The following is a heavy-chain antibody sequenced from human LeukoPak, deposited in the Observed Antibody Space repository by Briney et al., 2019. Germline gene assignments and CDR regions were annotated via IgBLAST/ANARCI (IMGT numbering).Heavy chain of an antibody. Sequence: PSETLSLTCTVSVFGGFIRRDYRSWLPQPPGKPLEGIVYIYTTGTTKYNPSLQGRVSISVDTSNSQFSLKLASVTAADTAVYDCARGDGYFPFDFWGHGIMVSVSS. J-gene: IGHJ4*01. CDR1: VFGGFIRRDY. CDR3: ARGDGYFPFDF. V-gene: IGHV4-4*08. D-gene: IGHD5-24*01. CDR2: IYTTGTT.